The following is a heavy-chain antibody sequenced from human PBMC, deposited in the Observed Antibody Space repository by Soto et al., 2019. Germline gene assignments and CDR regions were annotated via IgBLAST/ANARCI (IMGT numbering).Heavy chain of an antibody. CDR3: ASGQLGYCSGGSCYSFDY. J-gene: IGHJ4*02. D-gene: IGHD2-15*01. CDR2: ISGSGGST. CDR1: GFTFSSYA. V-gene: IGHV3-23*01. Sequence: GGSLRLSCAASGFTFSSYAMSWVRQAPGQGLEWVSGISGSGGSTYYADSVKGRFTISRDNSKNTLYLQMNSLRAEDTAVYYCASGQLGYCSGGSCYSFDYWGQGTLVTVSS.